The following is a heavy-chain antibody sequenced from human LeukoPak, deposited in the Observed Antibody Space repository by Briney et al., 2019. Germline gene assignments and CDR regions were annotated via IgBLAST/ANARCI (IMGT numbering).Heavy chain of an antibody. J-gene: IGHJ4*02. CDR2: IKPNSGVT. Sequence: ASVKVSCKTSGYTFATYFMHWVGQAPGQGLEWMGYIKPNSGVTNYAQKFRGRVTMTWDTSISTAYIELSGLTFDDTAIYYCARPTYCGSDCYFNFDYWGQGTLVTVSS. CDR1: GYTFATYF. V-gene: IGHV1-2*02. CDR3: ARPTYCGSDCYFNFDY. D-gene: IGHD2-21*02.